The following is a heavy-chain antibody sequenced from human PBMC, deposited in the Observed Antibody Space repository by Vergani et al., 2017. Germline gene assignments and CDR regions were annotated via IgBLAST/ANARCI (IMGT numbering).Heavy chain of an antibody. V-gene: IGHV1-8*01. J-gene: IGHJ6*02. D-gene: IGHD5-24*01. CDR1: GYTFTSYD. CDR2: MNPNSGNI. CDR3: AGDLVEMATITNYYYGMDV. Sequence: QVQLVQSGAEVKKPGASVKVSCKASGYTFTSYDINWVRQATGQGLEWMGWMNPNSGNIGYAQKFQGRVTMTRNTSISTAYMELSSLRSEDTAVYYCAGDLVEMATITNYYYGMDVWGQGTTVTVSS.